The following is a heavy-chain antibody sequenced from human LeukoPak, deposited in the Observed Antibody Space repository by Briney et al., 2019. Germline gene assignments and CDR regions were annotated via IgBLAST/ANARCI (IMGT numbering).Heavy chain of an antibody. V-gene: IGHV3-53*01. CDR2: IYGGGST. CDR1: GFTVSSNY. Sequence: GGSLRLSCAASGFTVSSNYMSWVRQAPGKGLEWVSIIYGGGSTYYADSVKGRFTISRDNSKNTLYLQMNSLRIEDTAVYYCARAKITAAATLDFWGQGTLVTVSS. J-gene: IGHJ4*02. CDR3: ARAKITAAATLDF. D-gene: IGHD6-13*01.